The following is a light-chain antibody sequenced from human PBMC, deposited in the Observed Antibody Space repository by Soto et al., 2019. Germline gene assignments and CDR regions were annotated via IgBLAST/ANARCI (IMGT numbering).Light chain of an antibody. V-gene: IGLV2-11*01. J-gene: IGLJ1*01. CDR2: AVS. CDR3: ISYTDRQSYL. Sequence: QSVLTQPRSVSGSPGQSVTISCTGTSSDVGGYNYVSWYQHHPGKAPKLIIYAVSDRPPGVSDRFSGSKSGISASLTISGLQTEDEADYYCISYTDRQSYLFGTGTKVTVL. CDR1: SSDVGGYNY.